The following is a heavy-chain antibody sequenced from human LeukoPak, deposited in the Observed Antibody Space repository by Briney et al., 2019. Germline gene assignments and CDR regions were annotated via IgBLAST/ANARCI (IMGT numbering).Heavy chain of an antibody. Sequence: SETLSLTCTVSGGSISSGSYYWSWIRQPAGKGLEWIGRIYTSGSTNYNPSLKSRVTISVDTSKNQFSLKLSFVTAADTAVYYCARDRGIWFGDQGYYYYMDVWGKGTTVTISS. D-gene: IGHD3-10*01. CDR1: GGSISSGSYY. CDR2: IYTSGST. J-gene: IGHJ6*03. CDR3: ARDRGIWFGDQGYYYYMDV. V-gene: IGHV4-61*02.